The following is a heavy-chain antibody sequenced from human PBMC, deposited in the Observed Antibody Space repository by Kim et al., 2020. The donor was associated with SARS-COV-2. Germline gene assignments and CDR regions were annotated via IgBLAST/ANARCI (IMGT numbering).Heavy chain of an antibody. CDR3: ARGAALWWNDL. CDR1: GGSISSGSYY. CDR2: IYTSGST. V-gene: IGHV4-61*02. J-gene: IGHJ2*01. Sequence: SETLSLTCTVSGGSISSGSYYWSWIRQPAGKGLEWIGRIYTSGSTNYNPSLKSRVTISVDTSKNQFSLKLSSVTAADTAVYYCARGAALWWNDLWGRGTLVTVSS. D-gene: IGHD2-21*01.